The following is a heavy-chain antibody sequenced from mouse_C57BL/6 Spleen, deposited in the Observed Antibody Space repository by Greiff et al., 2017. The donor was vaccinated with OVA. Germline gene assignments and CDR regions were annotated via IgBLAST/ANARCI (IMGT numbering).Heavy chain of an antibody. Sequence: QVQLKQPGAELVKPGASVKMSCKASGYTFTSYWITWVKQRPGQGLEWIGDIYPGSGSTNYNEKFKSKATLTVDTSSSTAYMQLSSLTSEDSAVYYCAREGLRREGYYAMDYWGQGTSVTVSS. V-gene: IGHV1-55*01. CDR3: AREGLRREGYYAMDY. D-gene: IGHD2-4*01. CDR1: GYTFTSYW. CDR2: IYPGSGST. J-gene: IGHJ4*01.